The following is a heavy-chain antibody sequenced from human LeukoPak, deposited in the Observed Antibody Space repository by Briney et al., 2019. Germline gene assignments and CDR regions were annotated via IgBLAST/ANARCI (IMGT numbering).Heavy chain of an antibody. CDR3: AKDADSRPTRTHHDY. CDR1: GFIFRIYG. CDR2: ISYEGDST. Sequence: GGSLRLSCAASGFIFRIYGMHWVRQAPGKGLEWVALISYEGDSTYYADSVKGRFTISRDNSKNILYLQMNSLRAEDTAVYYCAKDADSRPTRTHHDYWGQGTLVTVSS. V-gene: IGHV3-30*18. J-gene: IGHJ4*02. D-gene: IGHD1-14*01.